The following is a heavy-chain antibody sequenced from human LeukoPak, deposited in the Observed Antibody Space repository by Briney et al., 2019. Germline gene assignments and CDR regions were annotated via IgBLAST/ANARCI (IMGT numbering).Heavy chain of an antibody. CDR2: INAGNGNT. Sequence: GASVKVSCKASGYTFTSYAMHWVRQAPGQRLEWMGWINAGNGNTKYSQKFQGRVTMTEDTSTDTAYMELSSLRSEDTAVYYCATSPAYCGGDCYPSDYWGQGTLVTVSS. CDR1: GYTFTSYA. CDR3: ATSPAYCGGDCYPSDY. D-gene: IGHD2-21*02. J-gene: IGHJ4*02. V-gene: IGHV1-3*01.